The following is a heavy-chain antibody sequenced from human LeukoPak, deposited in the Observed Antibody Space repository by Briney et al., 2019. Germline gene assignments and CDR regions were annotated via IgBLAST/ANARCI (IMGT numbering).Heavy chain of an antibody. CDR1: GGSISSYY. V-gene: IGHV4-59*12. CDR2: IYYSGST. Sequence: SETLSLTCTVSGGSISSYYWSWIRQPPGKGLEWIGYIYYSGSTNYNPSLKSRVTISVDTSKNQFSLKLSSVTAADTAVYYCARGDYGPWYFDLWGRGTLVTVSS. J-gene: IGHJ2*01. CDR3: ARGDYGPWYFDL. D-gene: IGHD4-17*01.